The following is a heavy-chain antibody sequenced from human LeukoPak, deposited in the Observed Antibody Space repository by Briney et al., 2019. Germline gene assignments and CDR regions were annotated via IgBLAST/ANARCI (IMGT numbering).Heavy chain of an antibody. V-gene: IGHV3-30*02. Sequence: GGSLRLSCAASGFTFSNYGMHWVRQAPGKGLEWVAFIRYDEINTYYADSVKGRFTISRDSSKNTLYLQMNSLRAEDTAVYYCAKDFLSDENQLRLAAPFDYWGQGTLVTVSS. CDR1: GFTFSNYG. D-gene: IGHD2-2*01. CDR3: AKDFLSDENQLRLAAPFDY. J-gene: IGHJ4*02. CDR2: IRYDEINT.